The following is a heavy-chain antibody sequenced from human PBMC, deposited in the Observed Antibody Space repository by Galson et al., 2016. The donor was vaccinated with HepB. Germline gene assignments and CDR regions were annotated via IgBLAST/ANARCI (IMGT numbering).Heavy chain of an antibody. CDR2: IDPSASYT. D-gene: IGHD2-15*01. CDR3: ARRSGVAATDYYYYYMDV. J-gene: IGHJ6*03. CDR1: GYSFTNYW. V-gene: IGHV5-10-1*01. Sequence: QSGAEVKKPGESLRISCKGSGYSFTNYWITWVRKMPGKGLEWMGTIDPSASYTNYSPSFQGHVPIPVAKSIGMAGLQWSSLKASDTAMYYCARRSGVAATDYYYYYMDVWGKGTTVTVSS.